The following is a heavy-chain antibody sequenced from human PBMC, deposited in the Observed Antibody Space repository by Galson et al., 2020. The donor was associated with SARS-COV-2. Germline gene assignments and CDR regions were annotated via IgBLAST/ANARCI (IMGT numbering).Heavy chain of an antibody. CDR2: IAWDDDK. CDR1: GFSLSTSGMC. V-gene: IGHV2-70*01. Sequence: SGPTLVKPTQTLTLTCTFSGFSLSTSGMCVSWIRQPPGKALEWLALIAWDDDKYYSTSLKTRPTISKDTSKNQVVLTMTNMDPVDTATYYCARDKVTYGDYVGHYYYYGMDVWGQGTTVTVSS. CDR3: ARDKVTYGDYVGHYYYYGMDV. D-gene: IGHD4-17*01. J-gene: IGHJ6*02.